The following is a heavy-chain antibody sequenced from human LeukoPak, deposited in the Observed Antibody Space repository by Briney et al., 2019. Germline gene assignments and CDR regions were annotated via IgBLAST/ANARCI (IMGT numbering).Heavy chain of an antibody. Sequence: SETLSLTCTVSGGSISSSSYYWGWIRQPPGKGLEWIGSIYYSGSTYYNPSLKSRVTISVDTSKNQFSLKLSSVTAADTAVYYCTRGLSYGSGSYYNGYAFDIWGQGTMVTVSS. V-gene: IGHV4-39*07. CDR3: TRGLSYGSGSYYNGYAFDI. CDR2: IYYSGST. J-gene: IGHJ3*02. CDR1: GGSISSSSYY. D-gene: IGHD3-10*01.